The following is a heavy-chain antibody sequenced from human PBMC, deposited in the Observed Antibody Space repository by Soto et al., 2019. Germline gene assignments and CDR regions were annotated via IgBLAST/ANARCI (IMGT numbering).Heavy chain of an antibody. CDR1: GFTVSSNY. Sequence: PGGSLRLSCAASGFTVSSNYMSWVRQAPGKGLEWVSVIYSGGSTYYADSVKGRFTISRHNSKNTLHLQMNSLRAEDTAVYYCARAGYDFRSGYHHFDYWGQGTLVTVSS. V-gene: IGHV3-53*04. J-gene: IGHJ4*02. CDR3: ARAGYDFRSGYHHFDY. CDR2: IYSGGST. D-gene: IGHD3-3*01.